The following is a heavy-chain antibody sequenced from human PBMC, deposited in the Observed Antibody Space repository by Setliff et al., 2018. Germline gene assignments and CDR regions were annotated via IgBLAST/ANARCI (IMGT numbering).Heavy chain of an antibody. V-gene: IGHV1-69*13. CDR3: ARDGAYCSGGSCYSFDY. J-gene: IGHJ4*02. CDR2: IIPIFGTP. CDR1: GGMCGIYS. D-gene: IGHD2-15*01. Sequence: SVKVSCKASGGMCGIYSISWVRQAPGQGLEWMGAIIPIFGTPNYAQKFQDRVTITAGVSTSTAYMELSSLRSDDTAVYYCARDGAYCSGGSCYSFDYWGQGTPVTVSS.